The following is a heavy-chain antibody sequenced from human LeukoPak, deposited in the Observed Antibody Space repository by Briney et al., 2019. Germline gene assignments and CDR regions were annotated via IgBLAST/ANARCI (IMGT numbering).Heavy chain of an antibody. V-gene: IGHV1-18*01. CDR2: ISAYNGNI. J-gene: IGHJ3*02. D-gene: IGHD2-15*01. CDR3: ATAFRWDAFDI. Sequence: ASVTVSCKASGYTFITYGMTWVRQAPGQGLEWMGWISAYNGNIKYAQKFQGRVTMTTDTSTNTAYMELSSLRSEDTAVYYCATAFRWDAFDIWGQGTMVTVSS. CDR1: GYTFITYG.